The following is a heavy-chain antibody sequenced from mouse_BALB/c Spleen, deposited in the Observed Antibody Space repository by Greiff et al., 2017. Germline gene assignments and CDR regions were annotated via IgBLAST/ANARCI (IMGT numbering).Heavy chain of an antibody. D-gene: IGHD2-14*01. CDR3: ARRDYRYDWFAY. V-gene: IGHV1S81*02. J-gene: IGHJ3*01. CDR1: GYTFTSYY. CDR2: INPSNGGT. Sequence: VQLQQSGAELVKPGASVKLSCKASGYTFTSYYMYWVKQRPGQGLEWIGEINPSNGGTNFNEKFKSKATLTVDKSSSTAYMQLSSLTSEDSAVYYCARRDYRYDWFAYWGQGTLVTVSA.